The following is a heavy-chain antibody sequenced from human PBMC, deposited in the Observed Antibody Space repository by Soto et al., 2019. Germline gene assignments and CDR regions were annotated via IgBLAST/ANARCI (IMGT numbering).Heavy chain of an antibody. CDR3: ATDIVVVVAATDNDAFDI. J-gene: IGHJ3*02. V-gene: IGHV3-7*01. D-gene: IGHD2-15*01. CDR2: IKQDGSEK. CDR1: GFTFSSYW. Sequence: GGSLRLSCAASGFTFSSYWMSWVRQAPGKGLEWVANIKQDGSEKYYVDSVKGRFTISRDNAKNSLYLQMNSLRAEDTAVYYCATDIVVVVAATDNDAFDIWGQGTMVTVSS.